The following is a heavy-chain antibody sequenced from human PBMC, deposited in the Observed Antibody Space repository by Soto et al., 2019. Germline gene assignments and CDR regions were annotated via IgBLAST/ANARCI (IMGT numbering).Heavy chain of an antibody. D-gene: IGHD2-15*01. CDR3: AYLPCSVGSGYWCSFSSMDV. J-gene: IGHJ6*02. V-gene: IGHV2-5*02. CDR1: GFSLSTSGVG. CDR2: IYWDDDK. Sequence: QITLKESGPTLVKHTQTLTLTCTFSGFSLSTSGVGVAWIRQPPGKALEWLALIYWDDDKRYRPFLESRLTIPKATSKNQRVITMTKMDYVDTAKYYCAYLPCSVGSGYWCSFSSMDVWGQGTKVTGSS.